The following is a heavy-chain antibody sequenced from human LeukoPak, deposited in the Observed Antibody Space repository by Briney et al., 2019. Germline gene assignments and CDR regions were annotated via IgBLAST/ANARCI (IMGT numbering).Heavy chain of an antibody. V-gene: IGHV3-23*01. J-gene: IGHJ4*02. Sequence: PGGSLRLSCAASGFTFSTYAMSWVRQAPGKGLEWVSVISGSGGSAYYADSVKGRFTISRDNSKNTLYLQMNSLRAEDTAVYYCAKDIESVDPTLDYWGQGTLVSVSS. CDR1: GFTFSTYA. D-gene: IGHD2-15*01. CDR3: AKDIESVDPTLDY. CDR2: ISGSGGSA.